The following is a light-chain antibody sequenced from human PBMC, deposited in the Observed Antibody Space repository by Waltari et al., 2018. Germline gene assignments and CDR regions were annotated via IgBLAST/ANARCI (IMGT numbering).Light chain of an antibody. Sequence: DIQLTQSPSSLSASVGDRVTITCRASQGITNDLAWYQQKPGESPKFLIFEASSLQSGIPSRFSGIGSGTDFTLTISSLQSEDFATYYCQHYYNTPYSFGQGTRVEIK. CDR2: EAS. V-gene: IGKV1-27*01. CDR3: QHYYNTPYS. J-gene: IGKJ2*03. CDR1: QGITND.